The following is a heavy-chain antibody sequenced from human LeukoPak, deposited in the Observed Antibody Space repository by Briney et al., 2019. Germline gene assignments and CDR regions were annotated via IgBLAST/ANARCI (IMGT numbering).Heavy chain of an antibody. CDR1: GFTVSSNY. V-gene: IGHV3-66*01. J-gene: IGHJ5*02. CDR2: IYSGGST. CDR3: ARDAYSSSWYTLGWFDP. D-gene: IGHD6-13*01. Sequence: GGSLRLSCAASGFTVSSNYMSWVRQAPGKGLEWVSVIYSGGSTYYADSVKGRFTISRDNSKNTLYLQMNSLRAEDTAVYYCARDAYSSSWYTLGWFDPWGQGTLVTVPS.